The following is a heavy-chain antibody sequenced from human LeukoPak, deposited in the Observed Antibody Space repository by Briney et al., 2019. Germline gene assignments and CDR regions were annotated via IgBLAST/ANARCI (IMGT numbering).Heavy chain of an antibody. CDR3: AKPLYYYGSGTTPLDN. J-gene: IGHJ4*02. D-gene: IGHD3-10*01. Sequence: PGGSLRLSCGASGFTFNSYGMHWVRQAPGKGLEWVAFIRSGGNNKYYADSVKGRFTISRDNSKNTLYLQMNGLRAEDTAVYHCAKPLYYYGSGTTPLDNWGQGTLVTVSS. V-gene: IGHV3-30*02. CDR1: GFTFNSYG. CDR2: IRSGGNNK.